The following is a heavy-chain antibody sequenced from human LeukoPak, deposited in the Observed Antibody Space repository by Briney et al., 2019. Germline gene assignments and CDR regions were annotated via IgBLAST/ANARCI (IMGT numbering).Heavy chain of an antibody. CDR2: ISGSGSST. CDR3: AKGIASAVVAYFDY. D-gene: IGHD2-15*01. Sequence: PGGSLRLSCAASGFTFYSYAMSWVRQPPGKGLEWVSAISGSGSSTHYADSVKGRFTISRDNSKNTLYLQMNSLRAEDTAVYYCAKGIASAVVAYFDYWGQGTLVTVSS. J-gene: IGHJ4*02. CDR1: GFTFYSYA. V-gene: IGHV3-23*01.